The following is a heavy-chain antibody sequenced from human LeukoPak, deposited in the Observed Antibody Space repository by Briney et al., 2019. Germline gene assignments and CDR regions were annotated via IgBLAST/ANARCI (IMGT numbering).Heavy chain of an antibody. CDR3: ARDRYYYDRSGFSY. D-gene: IGHD3-22*01. CDR1: GFTFSSYT. J-gene: IGHJ4*02. CDR2: ISSSSSSV. V-gene: IGHV3-21*01. Sequence: TGGSLRLSCAASGFTFSSYTMNWVRQAPGKGLEWVSSISSSSSSVYYADSVKGRFTISRDNAKNSLYLQMNSLRAEDTAVYYCARDRYYYDRSGFSYWGQGTLVTVSS.